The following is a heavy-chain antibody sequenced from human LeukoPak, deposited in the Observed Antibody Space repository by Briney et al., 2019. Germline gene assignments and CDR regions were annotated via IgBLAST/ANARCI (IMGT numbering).Heavy chain of an antibody. D-gene: IGHD2-8*01. CDR2: INTDGSST. CDR1: GLTFSSYW. CDR3: VRSHWPNCVLYPGGY. V-gene: IGHV3-74*01. Sequence: GGSLRLSCAASGLTFSSYWMHWVRQAPGEGLVWVARINTDGSSTTYADSVKGRFTISRDNAKNTLYLQMNSLRAEDTAVYYCVRSHWPNCVLYPGGYWGQGTLVTVSS. J-gene: IGHJ4*02.